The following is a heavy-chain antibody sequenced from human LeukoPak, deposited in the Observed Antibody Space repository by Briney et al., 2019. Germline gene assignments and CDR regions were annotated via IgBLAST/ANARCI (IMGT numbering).Heavy chain of an antibody. D-gene: IGHD4-17*01. CDR2: IYYSDNT. CDR3: ARARGDSSRLDY. J-gene: IGHJ4*02. V-gene: IGHV4-31*03. Sequence: SETLSLTCTVSGGSITGGGYYWSWIRQHPGKGLEWIGYIYYSDNTYYNPSLKSRVTISADTSKNQFSLKRNSVTAADTAVYYCARARGDSSRLDYWGQGTLVTVSS. CDR1: GGSITGGGYY.